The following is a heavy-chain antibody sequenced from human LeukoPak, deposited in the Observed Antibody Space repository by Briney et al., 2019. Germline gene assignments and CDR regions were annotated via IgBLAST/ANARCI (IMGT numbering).Heavy chain of an antibody. V-gene: IGHV4-59*01. D-gene: IGHD1-26*01. J-gene: IGHJ5*02. CDR1: GGSISSYY. CDR2: IYYSGST. CDR3: ARGGGIGTIAVPWFDP. Sequence: SETLSLTCTASGGSISSYYWSWIRQPPGKGLECIGYIYYSGSTNYNPSLKSRVTISVDTSKNQFSLKLSSVTAADTAVYYCARGGGIGTIAVPWFDPWGQGTLVTVSS.